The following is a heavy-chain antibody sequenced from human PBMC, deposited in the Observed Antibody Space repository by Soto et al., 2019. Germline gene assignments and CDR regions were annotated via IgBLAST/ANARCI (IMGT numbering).Heavy chain of an antibody. CDR1: GFTFSISW. J-gene: IGHJ4*02. Sequence: VGSLRLSCAASGFTFSISWMNWVRQAPGRGLEWVAYISSDGRETNYVDSVKGRFTISRDNAKNSVFLQMNSLRAEDTAVYYCAKKPRLLDSWGQGTLVTVSS. V-gene: IGHV3-7*01. CDR3: AKKPRLLDS. D-gene: IGHD6-6*01. CDR2: ISSDGRET.